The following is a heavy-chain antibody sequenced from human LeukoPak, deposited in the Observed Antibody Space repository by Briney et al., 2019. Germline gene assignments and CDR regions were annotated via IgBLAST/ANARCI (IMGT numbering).Heavy chain of an antibody. Sequence: SGTLSLTCTVSGGSISSSSYYWGWIRQPPGKGLEWIGIIYYSGSTYYNPSLKSRVTISVDTSKNQFSLKLSSVTAADTAVYYCAREISSSPTHFDYWGQGTLVTVSS. CDR1: GGSISSSSYY. V-gene: IGHV4-39*07. CDR3: AREISSSPTHFDY. CDR2: IYYSGST. D-gene: IGHD6-6*01. J-gene: IGHJ4*02.